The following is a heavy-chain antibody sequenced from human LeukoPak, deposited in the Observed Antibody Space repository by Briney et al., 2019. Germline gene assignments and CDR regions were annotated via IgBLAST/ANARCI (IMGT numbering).Heavy chain of an antibody. CDR3: AKDKEAGTAGYYYGMDV. CDR2: ISWNSGSI. D-gene: IGHD1-7*01. CDR1: GFTFDDYA. J-gene: IGHJ6*02. V-gene: IGHV3-9*01. Sequence: QAGGSLRLSCAASGFTFDDYAMHWVRQAPGKGLEWVSGISWNSGSIGYADSVKGRFTISRDNAKNSLHLQMNSLRAEGTALYYCAKDKEAGTAGYYYGMDVWGQGTTVTVSS.